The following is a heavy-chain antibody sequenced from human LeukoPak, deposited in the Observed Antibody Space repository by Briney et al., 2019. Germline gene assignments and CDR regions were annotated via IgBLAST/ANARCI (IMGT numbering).Heavy chain of an antibody. V-gene: IGHV3-48*03. Sequence: GGSLRLSCAASGFTFSSYEMNWVRQAPGKGPEWVSYISSSGNTIYYADSGEGRFTISRDNAKNSLYLQMNSLRAEDTADYYCARGVALDYWGQGTLVTVSS. CDR2: ISSSGNTI. CDR1: GFTFSSYE. J-gene: IGHJ4*02. CDR3: ARGVALDY. D-gene: IGHD5-12*01.